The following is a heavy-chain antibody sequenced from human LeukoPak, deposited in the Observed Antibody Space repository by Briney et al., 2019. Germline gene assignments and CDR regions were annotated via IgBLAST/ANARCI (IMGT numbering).Heavy chain of an antibody. J-gene: IGHJ4*02. D-gene: IGHD3-3*01. CDR3: ARVWGGTPTCSSFFDY. Sequence: PGGSLRLSCAASGFTSSSYWMSWVRQAPGKGLEWVANIKKDGSEQYYVDSVKGRFTISRDNAKNSLYLQMNSLRAEDTAVYYCARVWGGTPTCSSFFDYWGQGTLVTVSS. V-gene: IGHV3-7*01. CDR1: GFTSSSYW. CDR2: IKKDGSEQ.